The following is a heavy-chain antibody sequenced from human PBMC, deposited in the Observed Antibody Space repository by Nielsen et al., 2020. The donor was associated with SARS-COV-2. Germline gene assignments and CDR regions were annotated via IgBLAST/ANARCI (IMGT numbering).Heavy chain of an antibody. Sequence: GESLKISCAASGFTFSSYAMSWVRQAPGKGLEWVSAISGSGGSTYYADSVKGRFTISRDNSKNTLYLQMNSLRAEDTAVYYCATQEYYYGSGRPHWGQGTLVTVSS. CDR1: GFTFSSYA. D-gene: IGHD3-10*01. J-gene: IGHJ4*02. V-gene: IGHV3-23*01. CDR3: ATQEYYYGSGRPH. CDR2: ISGSGGST.